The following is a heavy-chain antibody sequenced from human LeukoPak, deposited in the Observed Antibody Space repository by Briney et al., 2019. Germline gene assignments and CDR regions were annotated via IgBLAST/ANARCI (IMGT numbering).Heavy chain of an antibody. CDR1: GLTFSTYG. D-gene: IGHD3-16*01. V-gene: IGHV3-7*01. Sequence: GGSLRLSCVPSGLTFSTYGMNWVRQAPGKGLEWVANIKPGGGERYYVDSVKGRFTISRDNAKNSVDLQMNSLRVEDTAVYYCMRGGGDYWGQGTLVTVSS. CDR3: MRGGGDY. CDR2: IKPGGGER. J-gene: IGHJ4*02.